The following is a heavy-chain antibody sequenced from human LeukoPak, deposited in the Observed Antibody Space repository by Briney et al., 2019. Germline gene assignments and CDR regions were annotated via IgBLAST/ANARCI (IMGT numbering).Heavy chain of an antibody. J-gene: IGHJ4*02. CDR3: ARGHSSSYDYYFDY. V-gene: IGHV3-21*01. CDR2: ISSSSSYI. Sequence: GSLRLSCAASGFTFSSYNINWVRQAPGKGLEWVSSISSSSSYIYYADSVKGRSTISRDNAKNSLYLQMNSLRAEDTAVYYCARGHSSSYDYYFDYWGQGTLVTVSS. D-gene: IGHD6-13*01. CDR1: GFTFSSYN.